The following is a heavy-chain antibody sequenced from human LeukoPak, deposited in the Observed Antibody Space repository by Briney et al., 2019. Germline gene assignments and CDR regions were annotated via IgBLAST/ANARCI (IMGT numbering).Heavy chain of an antibody. D-gene: IGHD2-21*01. V-gene: IGHV1-2*02. CDR1: RYTFTGYY. CDR3: ARVRRSYCGGDCYPYAFDI. Sequence: ASVKVSCKASRYTFTGYYMHWVRQAPGQGLEWMGWINPNSGGTNYAQKFQGRVTMTRDTSISTAYMELSRLRSDDTAVYYCARVRRSYCGGDCYPYAFDIWGQGTMVTVSS. CDR2: INPNSGGT. J-gene: IGHJ3*02.